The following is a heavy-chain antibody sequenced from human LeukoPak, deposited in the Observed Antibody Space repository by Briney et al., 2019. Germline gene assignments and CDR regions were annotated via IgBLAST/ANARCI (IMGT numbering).Heavy chain of an antibody. J-gene: IGHJ4*02. CDR3: ARRRAYYFDY. CDR1: GGSFSGYY. Sequence: SETLSLTCAVYGGSFSGYYWSLIRQPPGKGLEWIGEINHSGSTNYNPSLKSRVTISVDTSKNQFSLKLSSVTAADTAVYYCARRRAYYFDYWGQGTLVTVSS. CDR2: INHSGST. D-gene: IGHD3-10*01. V-gene: IGHV4-34*01.